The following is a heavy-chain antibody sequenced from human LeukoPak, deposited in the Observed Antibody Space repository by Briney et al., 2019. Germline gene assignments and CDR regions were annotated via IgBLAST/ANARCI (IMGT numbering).Heavy chain of an antibody. CDR3: ARKKDYMDV. J-gene: IGHJ6*03. V-gene: IGHV4-59*08. CDR1: GGSISSYY. Sequence: SETLSLTCTVSGGSISSYYWSWIRQPPGKGLEWIGYIYYSGSTNYNPSLKSRVTISVDTSKNQFSLKLSSVAAADTAVYYCARKKDYMDVWGKGTTVTVSS. CDR2: IYYSGST.